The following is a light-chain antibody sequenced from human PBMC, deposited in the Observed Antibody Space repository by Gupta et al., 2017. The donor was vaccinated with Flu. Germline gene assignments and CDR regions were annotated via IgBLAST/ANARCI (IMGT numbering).Light chain of an antibody. J-gene: IGKJ2*03. Sequence: IVLTPSPATLSLSPGERATLSCRASQSVSSYLVWYQQKPGQAPRLLIYDASNRATGIPARFSGSGSGTDFTLTISSLEPEDFAVYYCQQRSNWPPYSFGQGTKLEIK. CDR3: QQRSNWPPYS. CDR1: QSVSSY. CDR2: DAS. V-gene: IGKV3-11*01.